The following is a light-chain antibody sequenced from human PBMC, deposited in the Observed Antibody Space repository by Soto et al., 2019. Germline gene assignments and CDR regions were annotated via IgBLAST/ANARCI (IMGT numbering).Light chain of an antibody. CDR3: QHYKMYSPWT. Sequence: DIQMTQYPYTVSAYVGDSVTITCRASQSITTWLAWYQQRPGKAPKLLIYDVSSLQSGVPSRFSGSGSGTEFTLTISSLQPEDFAAYYCQHYKMYSPWTVGQGTKVEIK. CDR2: DVS. CDR1: QSITTW. V-gene: IGKV1-5*01. J-gene: IGKJ1*01.